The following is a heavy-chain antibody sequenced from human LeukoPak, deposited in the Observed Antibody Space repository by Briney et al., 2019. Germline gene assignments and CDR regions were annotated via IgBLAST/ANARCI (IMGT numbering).Heavy chain of an antibody. J-gene: IGHJ4*02. V-gene: IGHV3-15*01. CDR2: IKSKSDGGAR. CDR1: AFTFSSYG. CDR3: TTDYTSGNPY. Sequence: GGSLRLSCAASAFTFSSYGMHWVRQTPGKGLEWVGRIKSKSDGGARDYAAPVKVRFTISRDDSKNILYLQMNSLKTEDTAVYYCTTDYTSGNPYWGQGTLVTVSS. D-gene: IGHD3-10*01.